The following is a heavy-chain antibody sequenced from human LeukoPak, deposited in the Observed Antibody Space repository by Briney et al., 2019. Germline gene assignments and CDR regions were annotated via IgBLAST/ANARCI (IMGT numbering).Heavy chain of an antibody. J-gene: IGHJ6*02. V-gene: IGHV1-18*01. CDR3: ARAPYCSSTSCNYYYYSVGV. D-gene: IGHD2-2*01. CDR1: GYTFANYG. Sequence: ASVKVSCKASGYTFANYGISWARQAPGQGLEWMGWISVHNGNTNYAQKFQGRVTMTTDTSTSTAYMELRSLRSDDTAVYYCARAPYCSSTSCNYYYYSVGVWGQGTTVTVSS. CDR2: ISVHNGNT.